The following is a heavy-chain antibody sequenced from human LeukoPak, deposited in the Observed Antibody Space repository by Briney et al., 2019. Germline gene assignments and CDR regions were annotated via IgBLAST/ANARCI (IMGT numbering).Heavy chain of an antibody. V-gene: IGHV6-1*01. CDR3: ARDIVVVPAAQVPYYYGMDV. Sequence: SQTLSLTCAISGDSVSSNSAAWNWIRQSPSRGLEWLGRTYYRSKWYNDHAVSVKSRITINPDTSKNQFSLQLNSVTPEDTAVYYCARDIVVVPAAQVPYYYGMDVWGQGTTVTVSS. CDR2: TYYRSKWYN. CDR1: GDSVSSNSAA. D-gene: IGHD2-2*01. J-gene: IGHJ6*02.